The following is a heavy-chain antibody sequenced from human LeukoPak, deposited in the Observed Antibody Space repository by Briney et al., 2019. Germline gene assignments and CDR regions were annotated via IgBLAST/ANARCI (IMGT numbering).Heavy chain of an antibody. V-gene: IGHV4-4*09. J-gene: IGHJ4*02. CDR2: ISSSGSV. Sequence: AETLSLTCTVSRGSISGSIRSYYWSWLRQPPGKGLEWIGYISSSGSVNDNPSLRSRVTISVDTSKNQFFLNLSSVSAADTAVYYCARIPLGYSGAYYFDYWGQGTLVTVSP. CDR3: ARIPLGYSGAYYFDY. D-gene: IGHD5-12*01. CDR1: RGSISGSIRSYY.